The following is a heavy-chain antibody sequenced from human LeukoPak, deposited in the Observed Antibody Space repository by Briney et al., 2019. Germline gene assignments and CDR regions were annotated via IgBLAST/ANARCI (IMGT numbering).Heavy chain of an antibody. Sequence: SGTLSLTCAVSGGSFSSSNWWSWVRQPPGKGLEWIGEIYHSGSTNYNPSLKSRVTISVDKSKNQFSLKLSSVTAADTAVYYCARYSSGWYKFFDYWGQGTLVTVSS. CDR1: GGSFSSSNW. J-gene: IGHJ4*02. CDR3: ARYSSGWYKFFDY. CDR2: IYHSGST. V-gene: IGHV4-4*02. D-gene: IGHD6-19*01.